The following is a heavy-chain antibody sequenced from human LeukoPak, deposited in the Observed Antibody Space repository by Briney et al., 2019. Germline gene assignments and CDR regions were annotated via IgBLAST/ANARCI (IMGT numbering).Heavy chain of an antibody. V-gene: IGHV4-34*01. CDR3: ARSYGDYMGENDY. J-gene: IGHJ4*02. CDR2: INHSGST. CDR1: GGSFSGYY. D-gene: IGHD4-17*01. Sequence: PSETLSLTCAVYGGSFSGYYWSWIRQPPGKGLEWIGEINHSGSTNYNPSLKSRVTILVDTSKNQFSLRLSSVTAADTAVYYCARSYGDYMGENDYWGQGTLVTVSS.